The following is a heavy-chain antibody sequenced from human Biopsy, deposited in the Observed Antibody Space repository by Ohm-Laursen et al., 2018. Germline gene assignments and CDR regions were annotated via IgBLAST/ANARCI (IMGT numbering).Heavy chain of an antibody. D-gene: IGHD1-1*01. J-gene: IGHJ6*02. CDR2: INTENGNT. Sequence: SVKVSCKASGYTFTSYGISWARQAPGQGLEWMGWINTENGNTIYAQNLQGRVTMTADTSTSTAYMEVTSLRSDDTAVYYCARAKLEPVYYYYGMDVWGQGTTVTVSS. CDR3: ARAKLEPVYYYYGMDV. CDR1: GYTFTSYG. V-gene: IGHV1-18*01.